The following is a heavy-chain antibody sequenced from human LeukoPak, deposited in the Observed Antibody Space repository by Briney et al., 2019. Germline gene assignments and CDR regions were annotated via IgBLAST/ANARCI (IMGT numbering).Heavy chain of an antibody. CDR1: GFTFSSYS. CDR2: ISSSSSYI. D-gene: IGHD2-2*02. CDR3: ASSGARYCSSTSCYTAKVRNYYYYYGMDV. J-gene: IGHJ6*02. V-gene: IGHV3-21*01. Sequence: GGSLRLSCAASGFTFSSYSMNWVRQAPGKGLEWVSSISSSSSYIYYADSVKGRFTISRDNAKNSLYPQMNSLRAEDTAVYYCASSGARYCSSTSCYTAKVRNYYYYYGMDVWGQGTTVTVSS.